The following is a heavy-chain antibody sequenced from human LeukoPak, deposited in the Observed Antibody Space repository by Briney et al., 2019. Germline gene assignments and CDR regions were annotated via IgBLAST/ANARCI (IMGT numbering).Heavy chain of an antibody. Sequence: SLRLSCAASGFTFDDYAMHWVRQAPGKGLEWVSLISWDGGSTYYADSVKGRFTISRDNSKNSLYLQMNSLRAEDTALYYCAKGGGYDSYILGWPVDYWGQGTLVTVSS. D-gene: IGHD5-12*01. CDR3: AKGGGYDSYILGWPVDY. CDR1: GFTFDDYA. CDR2: ISWDGGST. V-gene: IGHV3-43D*04. J-gene: IGHJ4*02.